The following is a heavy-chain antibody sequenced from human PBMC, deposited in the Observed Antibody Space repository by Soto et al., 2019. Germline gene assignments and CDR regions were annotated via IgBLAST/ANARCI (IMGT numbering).Heavy chain of an antibody. CDR3: ALRIVLVPAATLDYGMDV. CDR1: GGAFSSYA. D-gene: IGHD2-2*01. J-gene: IGHJ6*02. Sequence: SVKVSCKASGGAFSSYAISWVRQAPGQGLEWMGGIIPIFGTANYAQKFQGRVTITADESTSTAYMELSSLRSEDTAVYYCALRIVLVPAATLDYGMDVWGQGTTVTVSS. V-gene: IGHV1-69*13. CDR2: IIPIFGTA.